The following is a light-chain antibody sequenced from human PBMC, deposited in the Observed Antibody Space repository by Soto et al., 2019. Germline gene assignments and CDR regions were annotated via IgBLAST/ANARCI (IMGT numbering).Light chain of an antibody. CDR1: SSDVGGYHY. CDR2: DVT. V-gene: IGLV2-14*01. J-gene: IGLJ1*01. Sequence: QSALTQPASVSGSPGQSITISCTATSSDVGGYHYVSWYQQYPGKAPKLLIYDVTNRPSGVSNRFSGSKSVNTASLTISGLQAEDEADYYCSSYTTSTTPYVFGTGTKVTVL. CDR3: SSYTTSTTPYV.